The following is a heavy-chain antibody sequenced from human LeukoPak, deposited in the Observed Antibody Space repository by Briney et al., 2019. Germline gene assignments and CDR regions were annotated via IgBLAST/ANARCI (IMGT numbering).Heavy chain of an antibody. D-gene: IGHD6-19*01. V-gene: IGHV4-34*01. CDR3: ARERAVAAPQELNFDY. CDR1: GGSFSGYY. J-gene: IGHJ4*02. Sequence: SETLSLTCAVYGGSFSGYYWSWIRQPPGKGLEWIGEINHSGSTNYNPSLKSRVTISVDTSKNQFSLKLSSVTAADTAVYYCARERAVAAPQELNFDYWGQGTLVTVSS. CDR2: INHSGST.